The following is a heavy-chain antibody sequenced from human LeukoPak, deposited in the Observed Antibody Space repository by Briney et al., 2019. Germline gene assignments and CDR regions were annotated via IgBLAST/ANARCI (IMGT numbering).Heavy chain of an antibody. Sequence: SETLSLTCTVSGGSISSSSYYWGWIRQPPGKGLEWIGSIYYSGSTYYNPSLKSRVTISVDTSKNQFSLKPSSVTAADTAVYYCASTTYYYDSSIDYWGQGTLVTVSS. CDR1: GGSISSSSYY. CDR3: ASTTYYYDSSIDY. D-gene: IGHD3-22*01. J-gene: IGHJ4*02. CDR2: IYYSGST. V-gene: IGHV4-39*01.